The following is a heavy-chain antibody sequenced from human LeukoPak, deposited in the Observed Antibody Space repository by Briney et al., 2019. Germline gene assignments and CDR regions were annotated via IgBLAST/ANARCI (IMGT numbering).Heavy chain of an antibody. D-gene: IGHD4-17*01. CDR3: ARAGDRVTRRKYDY. Sequence: WASVKVSSKASGYTFTSYGISWVRQAPGQGLEWMGWISAYNGNTNYAQKLQGRVTMTTDTSTSTAYMELRSLRSDDTAVYYCARAGDRVTRRKYDYWGQGTLVTVSS. CDR1: GYTFTSYG. V-gene: IGHV1-18*01. J-gene: IGHJ4*02. CDR2: ISAYNGNT.